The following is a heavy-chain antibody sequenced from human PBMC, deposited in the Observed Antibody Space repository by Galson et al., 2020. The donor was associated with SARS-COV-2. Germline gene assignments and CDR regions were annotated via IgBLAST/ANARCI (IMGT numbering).Heavy chain of an antibody. V-gene: IGHV4-34*01. Sequence: SQASETLSLTCAFYGGSFSGYYWSWIRQPPGKGLEWIGEINHSGSTNYNPSLKSRVTISVDTSKNQFSLKLSSVTAADTAVYYCARDTYYYDSSGYGVNWFDPWGQGTLVTVFS. J-gene: IGHJ5*02. CDR3: ARDTYYYDSSGYGVNWFDP. CDR2: INHSGST. D-gene: IGHD3-22*01. CDR1: GGSFSGYY.